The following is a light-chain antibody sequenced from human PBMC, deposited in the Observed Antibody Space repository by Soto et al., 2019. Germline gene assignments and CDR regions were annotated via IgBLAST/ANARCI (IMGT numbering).Light chain of an antibody. J-gene: IGLJ1*01. CDR3: QSYDPSSRGTYI. V-gene: IGLV1-40*01. CDR1: NSNLGAGFD. Sequence: QSVLTQPPSVSGAPGQRVTISCTGSNSNLGAGFDVHWYQQFPGRAPKLLIYVNNIRPSGVPDRFSGSKSGTSASLVISGLQPEDEADYYCQSYDPSSRGTYIFGTGTKVTVL. CDR2: VNN.